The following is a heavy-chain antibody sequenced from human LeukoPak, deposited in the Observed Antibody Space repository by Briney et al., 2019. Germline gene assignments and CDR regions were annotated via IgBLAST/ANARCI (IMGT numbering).Heavy chain of an antibody. CDR2: ISYDGSNK. CDR3: AKDLAFWSGYYIRYFQH. Sequence: GGSLRLSCAASGFTFSSYAMHWVRQAPGKGLEWVAVISYDGSNKYYADSVKGRFTISRDNSKNTLYLQMNSLRAEDTAVYYCAKDLAFWSGYYIRYFQHWGQGTLVTVSS. J-gene: IGHJ1*01. CDR1: GFTFSSYA. D-gene: IGHD3-3*01. V-gene: IGHV3-30*04.